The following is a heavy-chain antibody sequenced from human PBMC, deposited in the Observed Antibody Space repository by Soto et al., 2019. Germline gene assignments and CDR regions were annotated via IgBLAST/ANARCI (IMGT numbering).Heavy chain of an antibody. V-gene: IGHV1-58*02. D-gene: IGHD2-15*01. CDR1: GSGFIRSG. CDR2: IVVASGQT. Sequence: GASVKVSCKASGSGFIRSGIQWVRQAHGQRLEWIGWIVVASGQTNYAQNFRGRVAITRDTSTATAYIELTGLTSEDTAVYFCSADRPDISVGWWVWGQGTTVTVSS. J-gene: IGHJ6*02. CDR3: SADRPDISVGWWV.